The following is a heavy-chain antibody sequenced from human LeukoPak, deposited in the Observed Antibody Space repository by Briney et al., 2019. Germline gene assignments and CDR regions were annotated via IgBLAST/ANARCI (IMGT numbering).Heavy chain of an antibody. CDR1: GYTFTGYY. D-gene: IGHD3-9*01. CDR3: AREEGWDFDWLHWFDP. V-gene: IGHV1-2*02. CDR2: INPNTGGT. Sequence: ASVKVSCTASGYTFTGYYMYWVRQAPGQGLVWMGWINPNTGGTNYAQKFQGRVTMTRDTSISTAYMKLSRLRSDDTAVYYCAREEGWDFDWLHWFDPWGQGTLVTVSS. J-gene: IGHJ5*02.